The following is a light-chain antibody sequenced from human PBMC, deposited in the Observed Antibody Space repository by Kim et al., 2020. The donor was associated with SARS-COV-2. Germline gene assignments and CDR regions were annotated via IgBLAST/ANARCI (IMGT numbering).Light chain of an antibody. CDR1: SSDVGGYNY. CDR2: DVS. CDR3: SSYTSSSTLV. Sequence: GQSITSACTGTSSDVGGYNYVSWYQQHPGKAPKLMIYDVSNRPSGVSNRFSGSKSGNTASLTISGLQAEDEADHYCSSYTSSSTLVFGGGTQLTVL. V-gene: IGLV2-14*03. J-gene: IGLJ3*02.